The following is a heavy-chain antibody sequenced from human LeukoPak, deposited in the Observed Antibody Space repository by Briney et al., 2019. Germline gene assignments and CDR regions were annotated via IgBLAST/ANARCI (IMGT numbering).Heavy chain of an antibody. D-gene: IGHD5-18*01. Sequence: PGGSLRLSCAASGFTFSSYGMHWVRQAPGKGLEWVAVISYDGSNKYYADSVKGRFTISRDNSKNTLYLQMNSLRAGDTAVYYCATRGYSYGYPVEYWGQGTLVTVSS. CDR1: GFTFSSYG. V-gene: IGHV3-30*03. CDR2: ISYDGSNK. J-gene: IGHJ4*02. CDR3: ATRGYSYGYPVEY.